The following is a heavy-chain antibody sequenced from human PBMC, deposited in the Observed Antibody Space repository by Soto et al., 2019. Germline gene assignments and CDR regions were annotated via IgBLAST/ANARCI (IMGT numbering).Heavy chain of an antibody. CDR2: TDDRRST. Sequence: SETLSLPCAAYVGSFSAYYLSWVRHPPGKGLEWIGVTDDRRSTKYNPSLKSRVTISLDAFMNHFSLTLGSVTAADAAFYYCARGRISRGAGFRVPIERGGWFDPWGQGTLVTVSS. J-gene: IGHJ5*02. CDR3: ARGRISRGAGFRVPIERGGWFDP. D-gene: IGHD3-3*01. V-gene: IGHV4-34*01. CDR1: VGSFSAYY.